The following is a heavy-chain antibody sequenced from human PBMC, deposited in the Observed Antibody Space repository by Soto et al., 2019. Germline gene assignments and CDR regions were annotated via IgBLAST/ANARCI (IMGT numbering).Heavy chain of an antibody. J-gene: IGHJ6*02. Sequence: VQLLESGGGLVQPGGSLRLSCAASGFTFSSYAMSWVRQAPGKGLEWVSAISGSGGSTYYADSVKGRFTISRDNSKNTLYLQMNSLRAEDTAVYYCAKDSEYSSSALRWYYYYGMDVWGQGTTVTVSS. D-gene: IGHD6-6*01. CDR1: GFTFSSYA. V-gene: IGHV3-23*01. CDR2: ISGSGGST. CDR3: AKDSEYSSSALRWYYYYGMDV.